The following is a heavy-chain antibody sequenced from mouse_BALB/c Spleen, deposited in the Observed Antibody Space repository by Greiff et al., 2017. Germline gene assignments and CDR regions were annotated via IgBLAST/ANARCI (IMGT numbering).Heavy chain of an antibody. CDR1: GFTFSSFG. CDR3: ARNYDYGYAMDY. Sequence: EVKLMESGGGLVQPGGSRKLSCAASGFTFSSFGMHWVRQAPEKGLEWVAYISSGSSTIYYADTVKGRFTISRDNPKNTLFLQMTSLRSEDTAMYYCARNYDYGYAMDYWGQGTSVTVSS. CDR2: ISSGSSTI. D-gene: IGHD2-4*01. V-gene: IGHV5-17*02. J-gene: IGHJ4*01.